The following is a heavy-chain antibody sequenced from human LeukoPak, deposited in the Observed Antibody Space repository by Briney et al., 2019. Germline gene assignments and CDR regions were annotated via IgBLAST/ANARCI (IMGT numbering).Heavy chain of an antibody. V-gene: IGHV3-23*01. CDR3: VQEGPRGLAFDI. CDR2: ISAGGGST. J-gene: IGHJ3*02. Sequence: PGGSLRLSCAASRFTFSSYAMTWVRQAPGKGLEWVSAISAGGGSTYYADSVKGRFAISRDNSKNTLYLQMNSLRAEDTAVYYCVQEGPRGLAFDIWGQGTKVTVSS. CDR1: RFTFSSYA.